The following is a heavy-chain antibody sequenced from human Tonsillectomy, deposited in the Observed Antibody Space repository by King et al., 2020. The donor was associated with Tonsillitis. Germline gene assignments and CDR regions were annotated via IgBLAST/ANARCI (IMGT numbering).Heavy chain of an antibody. D-gene: IGHD3-9*01. Sequence: VQLQESGPGLVKPSETLSLTCTVSGGSISSYYWSWIRQPPGKGLEWIGYIFYSGSSNYNPSLKSRVTISVATSKNQFSLKLGSVPAADTAVYYCASPYPVLKYWGQGTLVTVSS. V-gene: IGHV4-59*01. CDR3: ASPYPVLKY. CDR2: IFYSGSS. J-gene: IGHJ4*02. CDR1: GGSISSYY.